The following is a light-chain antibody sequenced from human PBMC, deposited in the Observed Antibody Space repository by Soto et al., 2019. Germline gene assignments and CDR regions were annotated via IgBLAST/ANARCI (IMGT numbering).Light chain of an antibody. J-gene: IGKJ1*01. CDR2: KAS. CDR1: QSISSW. V-gene: IGKV1-5*03. CDR3: QQYDSFPLT. Sequence: DIQMTQSPSTLSASVGDRVTITCRASQSISSWLAWYQQKPGKAPKLLIYKASSLDSGVPSRFSGSGSGTEFTLTISSLQPDDFATYYCQQYDSFPLTFGQGTKVEIK.